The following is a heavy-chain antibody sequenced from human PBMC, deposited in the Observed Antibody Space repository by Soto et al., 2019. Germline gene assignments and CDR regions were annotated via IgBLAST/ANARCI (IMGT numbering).Heavy chain of an antibody. Sequence: PSETLSLTCTVSGGSINDSYWSWIRQPPGKGLEWIGFIFYTGSTNYNPSLKSRVTISVDTSKNQFSLKLSSVTAADTAVYYCGMGVSRTFFGFYSDYWGQGTLVTVS. D-gene: IGHD3-3*01. CDR3: GMGVSRTFFGFYSDY. CDR1: GGSINDSY. J-gene: IGHJ4*02. V-gene: IGHV4-59*01. CDR2: IFYTGST.